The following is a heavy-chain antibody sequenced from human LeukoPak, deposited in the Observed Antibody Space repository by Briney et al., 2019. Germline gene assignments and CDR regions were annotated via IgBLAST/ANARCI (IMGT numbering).Heavy chain of an antibody. CDR1: GYSFTAYY. CDR3: VRDSRGDYYLDY. CDR2: INPNTGGT. V-gene: IGHV1-2*02. Sequence: ASVKVSCKASGYSFTAYYMHWVRQAPGQGLEWMGWINPNTGGTKYAQKFQGRVTITRDSSISTAYMEVSRLTSDVTAMYYCVRDSRGDYYLDYWGQGTLVTVSS. D-gene: IGHD2-21*02. J-gene: IGHJ4*02.